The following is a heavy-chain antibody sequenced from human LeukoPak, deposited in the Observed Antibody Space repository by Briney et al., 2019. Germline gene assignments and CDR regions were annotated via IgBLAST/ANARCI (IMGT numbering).Heavy chain of an antibody. J-gene: IGHJ4*02. Sequence: PGGSLRLSCAASGFTFSSYSMNWVRQAPGKGLEWVSSISSSSSYIYYADSVKGRFTISRDNSKNTLYLQMSTLRADDTGVYYCARAARGYHYWGQGTLVTVSS. CDR2: ISSSSSYI. CDR3: ARAARGYHY. V-gene: IGHV3-21*04. CDR1: GFTFSSYS. D-gene: IGHD5-12*01.